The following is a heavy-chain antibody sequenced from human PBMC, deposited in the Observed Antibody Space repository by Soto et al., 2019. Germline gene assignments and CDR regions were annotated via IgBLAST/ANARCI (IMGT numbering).Heavy chain of an antibody. Sequence: EVQLLESGGGLVQPGGSLRLSCAASGFTFSSYAMSWVRQAPGKGLEWVSAISGSGGSTYYADSVKGRFTISRDNSKNTLYLQMNSLRAEDTAVYYYAKARAGQLADYYYYGMDVWGQGTTVTVSS. CDR1: GFTFSSYA. D-gene: IGHD6-6*01. CDR2: ISGSGGST. CDR3: AKARAGQLADYYYYGMDV. V-gene: IGHV3-23*01. J-gene: IGHJ6*02.